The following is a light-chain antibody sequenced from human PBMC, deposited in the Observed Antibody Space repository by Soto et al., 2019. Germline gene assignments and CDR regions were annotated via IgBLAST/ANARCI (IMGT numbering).Light chain of an antibody. CDR1: SSDVGSYNR. J-gene: IGLJ1*01. CDR2: EVS. Sequence: QSALTQPPSVSGSPGQSVTISCTGTSSDVGSYNRVSWYQQSPGTAPKLMIYEVSNRPSGVPDRFSGSKSGNTASLTISGLQAEDEADYYCSSYTSSSTHVFGTVTKLTVL. V-gene: IGLV2-18*02. CDR3: SSYTSSSTHV.